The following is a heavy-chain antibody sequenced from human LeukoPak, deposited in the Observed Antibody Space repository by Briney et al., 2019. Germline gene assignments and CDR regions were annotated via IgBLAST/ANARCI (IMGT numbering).Heavy chain of an antibody. Sequence: DSVKVSCKTSGYIFNTYGISWVRQAPGQGLEWMGWMNPNSGNTGYAQKFQGRVTITRNTSISTAYMELSSLRSEDTAVYYCARGGFTYSSSWYGHYWGQGTLVTVSS. D-gene: IGHD6-13*01. J-gene: IGHJ4*02. CDR1: GYIFNTYG. V-gene: IGHV1-8*03. CDR2: MNPNSGNT. CDR3: ARGGFTYSSSWYGHY.